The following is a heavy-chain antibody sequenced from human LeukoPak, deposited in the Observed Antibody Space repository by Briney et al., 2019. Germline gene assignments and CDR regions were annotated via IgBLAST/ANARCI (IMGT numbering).Heavy chain of an antibody. CDR3: AKDSDSSDYYSFQDY. D-gene: IGHD6-19*01. CDR1: GFTFSAYA. Sequence: GGSLRLSCAASGFTFSAYAMSWVRQAPGKGLEWVSTLSGTGTIVRYADSVRGRFTISRDNSENTLYLQMNTLRAEDTAVYYCAKDSDSSDYYSFQDYWGQGALVTVSS. CDR2: LSGTGTIV. J-gene: IGHJ4*02. V-gene: IGHV3-23*01.